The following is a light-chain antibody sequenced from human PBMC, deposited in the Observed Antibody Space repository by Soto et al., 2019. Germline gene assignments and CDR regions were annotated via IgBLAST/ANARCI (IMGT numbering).Light chain of an antibody. Sequence: ETVLTQSPGTLSLSPGERATLSCRASQSVTSSYLAWYQQKPGQAPRLLIYGASRRATGIPDRFRGSGSGTDFTLTISRLEPEDFAVYFCQQYGDSPWTFGLGTKVEIK. CDR2: GAS. CDR3: QQYGDSPWT. J-gene: IGKJ1*01. V-gene: IGKV3-20*01. CDR1: QSVTSSY.